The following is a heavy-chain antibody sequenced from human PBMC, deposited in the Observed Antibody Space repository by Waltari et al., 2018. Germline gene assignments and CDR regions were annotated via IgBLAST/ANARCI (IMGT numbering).Heavy chain of an antibody. CDR1: AFTFSNFG. D-gene: IGHD5-18*01. CDR3: ARKRGRGLTYGPFFYDY. Sequence: QVNLVASGGGVVQPGGSLSLSCPTSAFTFSNFGMHWFRQAPGKGLEWVALIWFDGSDKFYADSVRGRFTISRDNTKNTVYLQMNSLRVDDTAVYYCARKRGRGLTYGPFFYDYWGRGTLVTVAS. CDR2: IWFDGSDK. J-gene: IGHJ4*02. V-gene: IGHV3-33*08.